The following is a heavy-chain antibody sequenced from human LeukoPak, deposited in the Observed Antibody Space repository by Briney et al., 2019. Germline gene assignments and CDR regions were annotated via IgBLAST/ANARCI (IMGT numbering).Heavy chain of an antibody. Sequence: PGESLKISCKGSGYSFTKYWIGWVRQMPGKGLEWMGIIYPGDSDTRYSPSFQGQVTISADKSISTAYLQWSSLKASDTAMYYCARRVASTLAVASYYFDYWGQGTLVTVSS. CDR1: GYSFTKYW. J-gene: IGHJ4*02. D-gene: IGHD6-19*01. CDR3: ARRVASTLAVASYYFDY. V-gene: IGHV5-51*01. CDR2: IYPGDSDT.